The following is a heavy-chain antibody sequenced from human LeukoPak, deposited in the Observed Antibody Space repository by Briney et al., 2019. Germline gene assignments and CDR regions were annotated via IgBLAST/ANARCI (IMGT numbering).Heavy chain of an antibody. CDR1: GFIFSNYW. CDR2: IKCDRSDT. J-gene: IGHJ4*02. Sequence: PGGSLRLSCAASGFIFSNYWMYWFRQAPGEGLVWVSRIKCDRSDTTYADSVKGRFTISRDNAKNTLYLQMSSLRAEDTAVYYWASGKITLCGATDGWGQGTLVTVSS. CDR3: ASGKITLCGATDG. V-gene: IGHV3-74*01. D-gene: IGHD3-3*01.